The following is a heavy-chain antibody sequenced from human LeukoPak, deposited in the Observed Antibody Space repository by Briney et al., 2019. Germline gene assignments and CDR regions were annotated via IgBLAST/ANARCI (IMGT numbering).Heavy chain of an antibody. J-gene: IGHJ4*02. CDR2: ISYDGSNK. Sequence: GGSLRLSCTGSGFTFGASPMTWVRQAPGKGLEWVAVISYDGSNKYYADSVKGRFTISRDNSKNTLYLQMNSLRAEDTAVYYCARDPEWELPHLDYWGQGTLVTVSS. D-gene: IGHD1-26*01. CDR3: ARDPEWELPHLDY. CDR1: GFTFGASP. V-gene: IGHV3-30-3*01.